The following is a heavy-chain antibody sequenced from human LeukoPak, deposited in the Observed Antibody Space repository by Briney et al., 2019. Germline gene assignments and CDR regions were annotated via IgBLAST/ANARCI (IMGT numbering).Heavy chain of an antibody. Sequence: PSETLSLTCTVSGGSISSSSYYWGWIRQPPGKGLEWIGIIYYSGSTYYNPSLKSRVTISVDTSKNQFSLKLSSVTAADPAVYYCARGHYYDSSGYYYPPSGWGQGTLVTVSS. CDR3: ARGHYYDSSGYYYPPSG. V-gene: IGHV4-39*07. CDR2: IYYSGST. CDR1: GGSISSSSYY. J-gene: IGHJ4*02. D-gene: IGHD3-22*01.